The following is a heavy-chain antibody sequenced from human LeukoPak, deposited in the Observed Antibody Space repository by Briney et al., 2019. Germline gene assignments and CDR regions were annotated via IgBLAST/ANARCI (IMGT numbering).Heavy chain of an antibody. CDR2: ISSSGSTI. V-gene: IGHV3-48*03. CDR1: GFTFSSYE. CDR3: AREGDSSGWRRYYYYYYMDV. J-gene: IGHJ6*03. Sequence: PGGSLRLSCAASGFTFSSYEMNWVRQAPGKGLEWVSYISSSGSTIYYADSVKGRFTISRDNAKNSLYLQMNSLRAEDTAVYYCAREGDSSGWRRYYYYYYMDVWGKGTTVTISS. D-gene: IGHD6-25*01.